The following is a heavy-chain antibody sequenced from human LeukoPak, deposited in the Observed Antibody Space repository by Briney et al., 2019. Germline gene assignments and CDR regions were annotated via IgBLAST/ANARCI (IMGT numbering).Heavy chain of an antibody. V-gene: IGHV3-48*04. CDR1: GFTFSSYS. Sequence: GGSLRLSCAASGFTFSSYSMNWVRQAPGKGLKWVSYISSSRSTIYCADSVKGRFTISRDNAKNSLYLQMNSLRAEDTAVYYCARDHYGSGSYYTHFDYWGQGTLVTVSS. J-gene: IGHJ4*02. CDR2: ISSSRSTI. D-gene: IGHD3-10*01. CDR3: ARDHYGSGSYYTHFDY.